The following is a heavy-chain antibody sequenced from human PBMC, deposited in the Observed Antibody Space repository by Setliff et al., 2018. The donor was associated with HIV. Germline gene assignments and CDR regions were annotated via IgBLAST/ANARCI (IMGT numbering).Heavy chain of an antibody. CDR1: GFSFSTYG. J-gene: IGHJ4*02. Sequence: LRLSCAASGFSFSTYGMHWVRQAPGKGLEWVAFIRYDGSNKYYADSVKGRFTISRDNSKNTLYLQMNSLRAEDTAVYYCAKTLHYYDTSGYFDYWGQGTLVTVSS. V-gene: IGHV3-30*02. CDR2: IRYDGSNK. D-gene: IGHD3-22*01. CDR3: AKTLHYYDTSGYFDY.